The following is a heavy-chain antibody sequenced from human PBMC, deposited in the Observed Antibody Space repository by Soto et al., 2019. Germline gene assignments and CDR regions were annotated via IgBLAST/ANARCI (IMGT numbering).Heavy chain of an antibody. CDR2: MNPINGAT. D-gene: IGHD2-2*01. J-gene: IGHJ6*02. CDR1: GYDFTAYD. V-gene: IGHV1-8*02. CDR3: GRGPSPRAPAGGTPYYYAMDV. Sequence: ASVKVSCKASGYDFTAYDINWVRQASGQGLEWMGWMNPINGATGSARRFQGRVSMTRNTATATAYLELTSLRSDDSAVYFCGRGPSPRAPAGGTPYYYAMDVWGQGTTVTV.